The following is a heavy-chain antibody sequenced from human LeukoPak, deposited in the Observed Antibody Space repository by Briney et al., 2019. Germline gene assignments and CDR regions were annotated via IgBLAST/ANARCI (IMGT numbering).Heavy chain of an antibody. Sequence: GGSLRLSCAASGFTFSSCGMHWVRQAPGKGLEWVAVISYDGSNKYYADSVKGRLTISRDNSKNTLYLQMNSLRAEDTAVYYCARSSGIAVAGTPRRAFDIWGQGTMVTVSS. CDR1: GFTFSSCG. V-gene: IGHV3-30*03. J-gene: IGHJ3*02. CDR3: ARSSGIAVAGTPRRAFDI. CDR2: ISYDGSNK. D-gene: IGHD6-19*01.